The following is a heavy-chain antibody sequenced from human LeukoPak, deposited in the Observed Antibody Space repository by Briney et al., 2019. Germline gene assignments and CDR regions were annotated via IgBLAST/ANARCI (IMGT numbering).Heavy chain of an antibody. CDR2: IKQGGSEK. J-gene: IGHJ4*02. CDR3: ARDRAHVLLWFGELGDDSPRFDY. Sequence: XXMXXVRQAPGXGLEWVANIKQGGSEKYYVDSVKGRFTISRDNAKNSLYLQMNSLRAEDTAVYYCARDRAHVLLWFGELGDDSPRFDYWGQGTLVTVSS. D-gene: IGHD3-10*01. CDR1: XX. V-gene: IGHV3-7*01.